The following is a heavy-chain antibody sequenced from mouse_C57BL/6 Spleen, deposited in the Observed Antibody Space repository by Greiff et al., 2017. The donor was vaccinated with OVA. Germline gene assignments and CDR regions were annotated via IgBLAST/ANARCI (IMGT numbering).Heavy chain of an antibody. J-gene: IGHJ2*01. D-gene: IGHD1-1*01. CDR3: AREGITTVKGDY. CDR1: GYTFTSYG. Sequence: VQLQESGAELARPGASVKLSCKASGYTFTSYGISWVKQRTGQGLEWIGEIYPRRGNTYYNEKFKGKATLTADKSSSTAYMELRILTSEDSAVYFCAREGITTVKGDYWGQGTTLTVSS. CDR2: IYPRRGNT. V-gene: IGHV1-81*01.